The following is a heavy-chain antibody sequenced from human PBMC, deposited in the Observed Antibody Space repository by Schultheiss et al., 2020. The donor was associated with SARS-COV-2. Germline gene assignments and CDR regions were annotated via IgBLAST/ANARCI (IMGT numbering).Heavy chain of an antibody. CDR3: ARGYYDILTGYYYFDY. V-gene: IGHV4-59*01. D-gene: IGHD3-9*01. Sequence: SQTLSLTCSVSGDSIGTYYWNWVRQSPGKGLEWIGYIYYSGSTNYNPSVKSRVTISVDTSKNQFSLKLSSVTAADTAVYYCARGYYDILTGYYYFDYWGQGTLVTVAS. CDR1: GDSIGTYY. J-gene: IGHJ4*02. CDR2: IYYSGST.